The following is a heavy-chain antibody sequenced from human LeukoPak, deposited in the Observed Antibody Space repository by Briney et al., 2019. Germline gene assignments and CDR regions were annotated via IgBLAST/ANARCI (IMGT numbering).Heavy chain of an antibody. CDR2: ISGSGGST. Sequence: PGGSLRLSCAASGFTFSTCGMHWVRQAPGKGLEWVSAISGSGGSTYYADSVKGRFTISRDNSKNTLYLQMNSLRAEDTAVYYCAKDSSEVRGVIPIWGQGTLVTVSS. D-gene: IGHD3-10*01. CDR3: AKDSSEVRGVIPI. V-gene: IGHV3-23*01. CDR1: GFTFSTCG. J-gene: IGHJ4*02.